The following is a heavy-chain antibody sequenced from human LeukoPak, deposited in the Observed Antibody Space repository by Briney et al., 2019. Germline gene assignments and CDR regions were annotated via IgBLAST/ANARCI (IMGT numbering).Heavy chain of an antibody. J-gene: IGHJ6*04. CDR3: ARFDYGGMDV. CDR1: GGSISSGDYY. V-gene: IGHV4-30-4*01. CDR2: IYYSGST. D-gene: IGHD3-16*01. Sequence: SETLALTCTVSGGSISSGDYYWSWIRQPPGRGLEWIGYIYYSGSTYYNPSLKSRVTISVDTSKNQFSLKLSSVTAADTAVYYCARFDYGGMDVWGKGTTVTVSS.